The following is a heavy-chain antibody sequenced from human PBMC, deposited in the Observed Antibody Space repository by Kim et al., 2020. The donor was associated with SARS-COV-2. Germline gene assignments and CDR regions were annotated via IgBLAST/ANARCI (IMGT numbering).Heavy chain of an antibody. J-gene: IGHJ1*01. V-gene: IGHV4-39*01. Sequence: NPSLKSRVTRSVDTSKNQFSLKLSSVTAADTAVYYCARHEYSSSAEYFQHWGQGTLVTVSS. D-gene: IGHD6-6*01. CDR3: ARHEYSSSAEYFQH.